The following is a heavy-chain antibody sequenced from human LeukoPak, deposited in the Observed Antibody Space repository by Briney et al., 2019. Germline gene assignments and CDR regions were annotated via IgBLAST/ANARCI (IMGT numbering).Heavy chain of an antibody. V-gene: IGHV4-4*07. CDR3: ARDLTTMVRGVYPNWFDP. J-gene: IGHJ5*02. Sequence: SETLSLTCTVSGGSISSSYWSWIWQPAGKGLEWIGRIYTSGSTNYNPSLKSRVTMSVDTSKNQFSLKLSSVTAADTAVYYCARDLTTMVRGVYPNWFDPWGQGTLVTVSS. CDR1: GGSISSSY. D-gene: IGHD3-10*01. CDR2: IYTSGST.